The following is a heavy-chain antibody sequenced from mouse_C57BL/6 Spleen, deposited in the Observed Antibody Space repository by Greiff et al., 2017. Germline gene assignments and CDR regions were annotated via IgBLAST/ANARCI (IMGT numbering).Heavy chain of an antibody. D-gene: IGHD1-1*01. CDR3: AMIYYYGSSSYWYFDV. J-gene: IGHJ1*03. CDR2: IYPRDGST. V-gene: IGHV1-78*01. Sequence: QVQLQQSDAELVKPGASVKISCKVSGYTFTDHTIHWMKQRPEQGLEWIGYIYPRDGSTKYNEKFKGKATLTADKSSSTAYMQLNSLTSEDSAVNFCAMIYYYGSSSYWYFDVWGTGTTVTVSS. CDR1: GYTFTDHT.